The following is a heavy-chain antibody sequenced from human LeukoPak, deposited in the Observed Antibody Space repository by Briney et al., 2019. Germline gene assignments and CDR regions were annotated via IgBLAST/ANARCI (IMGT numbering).Heavy chain of an antibody. CDR3: ATLAQQLGRVNYYCGMDV. CDR1: GYTFIGYY. D-gene: IGHD6-13*01. V-gene: IGHV1-2*04. Sequence: ASVKVSCKASGYTFIGYYIHWVRQAPGQGLEWMGWINPNSGGTNYAQKFQGWVTMTRDTSISTAYMELSRLTSDDTAVYYCATLAQQLGRVNYYCGMDVWGQGTTVTVSS. J-gene: IGHJ6*02. CDR2: INPNSGGT.